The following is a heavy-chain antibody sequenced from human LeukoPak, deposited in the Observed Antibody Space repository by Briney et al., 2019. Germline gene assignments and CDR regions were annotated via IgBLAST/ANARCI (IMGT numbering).Heavy chain of an antibody. V-gene: IGHV1-69*04. Sequence: SVKVSCKASGGTFSSYAISWVRQAPGQGLEWMGRIIPILGIANYAQKFQGRVTITADKSTSTAYMELGSLRSEDTAVYYCAREDYGGNSSGGAFDIWGQGTMVTVSS. CDR2: IIPILGIA. CDR3: AREDYGGNSSGGAFDI. D-gene: IGHD4-23*01. CDR1: GGTFSSYA. J-gene: IGHJ3*02.